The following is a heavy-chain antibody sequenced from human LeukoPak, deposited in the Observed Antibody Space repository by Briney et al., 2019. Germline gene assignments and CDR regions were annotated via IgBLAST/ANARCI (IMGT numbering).Heavy chain of an antibody. CDR2: IFHTGNS. CDR1: GDSISSGDYS. V-gene: IGHV4-30-2*01. CDR3: ARRHYYGSGSYSDY. J-gene: IGHJ4*02. D-gene: IGHD3-10*01. Sequence: PSETLCLTCTVSGDSISSGDYSWGWIRQPSGKGLEWIGYIFHTGNSYYNPSLRSRVTISVDRSRNQFSLRLTSVTAADTAMYYCARRHYYGSGSYSDYWGQGTLVTVSS.